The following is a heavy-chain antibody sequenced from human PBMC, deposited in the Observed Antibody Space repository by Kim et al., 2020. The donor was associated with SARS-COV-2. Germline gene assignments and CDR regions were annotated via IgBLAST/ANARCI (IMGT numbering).Heavy chain of an antibody. CDR1: GGSISSSSYY. V-gene: IGHV4-39*01. Sequence: SETLSLTCTVSGGSISSSSYYWGWIRQPPGKGLEWIGSIYYSGSTYYNPSLKSRVTISVDTSKNQFSLKLSSVTAADTAVYYCVRQGYCSGGSCYSDYYDSTDYWGQGTLVTVSS. J-gene: IGHJ4*02. D-gene: IGHD2-15*01. CDR3: VRQGYCSGGSCYSDYYDSTDY. CDR2: IYYSGST.